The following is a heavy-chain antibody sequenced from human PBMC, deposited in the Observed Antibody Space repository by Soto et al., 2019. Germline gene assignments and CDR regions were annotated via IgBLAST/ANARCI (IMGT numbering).Heavy chain of an antibody. Sequence: QVQLQQSGPGLVKPSQTLSLTCAISGDNISSNRAAWNWIRQSPSRGLEWLGRTYYRSKWYDDYAVTLKGRITINPDTSKTQFSLHLNSVTAEDTAVYYCASEGVARTYYGGNIDYWGPGTLVTVSS. CDR2: TYYRSKWYD. J-gene: IGHJ4*02. CDR3: ASEGVARTYYGGNIDY. V-gene: IGHV6-1*01. D-gene: IGHD3-10*01. CDR1: GDNISSNRAA.